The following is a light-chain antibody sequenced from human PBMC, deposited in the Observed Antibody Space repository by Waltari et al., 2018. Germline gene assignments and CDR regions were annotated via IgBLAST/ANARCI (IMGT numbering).Light chain of an antibody. CDR3: SSYTSRSTSV. J-gene: IGLJ1*01. Sequence: QSALTQPASVSGSPGQSITISCTGTSSDIGGFNYVSWYQQHPGKAPKLMIYDVNKRPSGVSNRFSGSKSGDTASLTISGLQAEDEAVYYCSSYTSRSTSVFGTGTKV. V-gene: IGLV2-14*01. CDR2: DVN. CDR1: SSDIGGFNY.